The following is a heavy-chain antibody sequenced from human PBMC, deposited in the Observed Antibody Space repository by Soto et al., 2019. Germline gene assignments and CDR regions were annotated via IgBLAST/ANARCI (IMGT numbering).Heavy chain of an antibody. CDR1: GFSLSNAMVG. CDR3: ARISQYAYDFDY. D-gene: IGHD2-2*01. V-gene: IGHV2-26*01. J-gene: IGHJ4*02. Sequence: QVTLKESGPVLVKPTETLTLTCIVSGFSLSNAMVGVSWIRQSPGKALEWLAHILSSGEKSYSTSLKSRVTISKDTSRSQVVLTMTRMDPVDTATYYCARISQYAYDFDYWGQGTLVTVSS. CDR2: ILSSGEK.